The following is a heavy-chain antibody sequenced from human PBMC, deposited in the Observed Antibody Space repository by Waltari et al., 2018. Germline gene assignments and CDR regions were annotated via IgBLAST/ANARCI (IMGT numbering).Heavy chain of an antibody. V-gene: IGHV4-59*11. CDR1: GGSIRSPY. D-gene: IGHD3-10*01. CDR3: AGGFGEAYFDY. CDR2: IYYSGST. J-gene: IGHJ4*02. Sequence: QVQLQESGPGLVKPSATLSLTCTVSGGSIRSPYWSWSRQPPGKGLEWIGYIYYSGSTNYNPSLKSRVTISVDTSKNQFSLKLSSVTAADTAVYYCAGGFGEAYFDYWGQGTLVTVSS.